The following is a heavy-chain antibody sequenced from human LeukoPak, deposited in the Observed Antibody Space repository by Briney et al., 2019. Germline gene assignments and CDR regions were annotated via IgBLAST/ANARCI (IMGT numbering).Heavy chain of an antibody. D-gene: IGHD3-10*01. J-gene: IGHJ4*02. V-gene: IGHV3-23*01. CDR1: GGSFSGYY. CDR3: AKGVLLWFGELLAFDY. Sequence: ETLSLTCAVYGGSFSGYYLSWVRQAPGKGLEWVSAISGSGGSTYYADSVKGRFTISRDNFKNTLYLQMNSLRAEDTAVYYCAKGVLLWFGELLAFDYWGQGTLVTVSS. CDR2: ISGSGGST.